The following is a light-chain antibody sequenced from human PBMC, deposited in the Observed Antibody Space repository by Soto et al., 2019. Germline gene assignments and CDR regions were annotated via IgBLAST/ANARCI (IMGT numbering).Light chain of an antibody. Sequence: DIALTQSPSFLSASVRDRVTITCRASQGISSYLAWYQQKAGKAPKLLIYAAFTLQSGVPSRFSGTGSGTEYTLTTSSLQTEDFATYYCQQLKSYPLTFGGVTKVEIK. CDR2: AAF. CDR1: QGISSY. V-gene: IGKV1-9*01. CDR3: QQLKSYPLT. J-gene: IGKJ4*01.